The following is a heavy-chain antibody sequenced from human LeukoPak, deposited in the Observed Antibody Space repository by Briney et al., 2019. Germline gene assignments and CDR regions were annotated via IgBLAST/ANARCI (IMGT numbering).Heavy chain of an antibody. V-gene: IGHV4-39*02. Sequence: PSETLSLTCTVSGGSISSSSYYWGWIRQPPGKGLEWIGSIYYSGSTYYNPSLKSRVTISVDTSKNQLSLKLSSVTAADTAVYYCARDPPGYSSSHDYWGQGTLVTVSS. D-gene: IGHD6-13*01. J-gene: IGHJ4*02. CDR1: GGSISSSSYY. CDR3: ARDPPGYSSSHDY. CDR2: IYYSGST.